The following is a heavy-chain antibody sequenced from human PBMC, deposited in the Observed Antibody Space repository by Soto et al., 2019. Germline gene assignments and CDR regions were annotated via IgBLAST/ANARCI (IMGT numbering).Heavy chain of an antibody. Sequence: NPSETLSLTCTVSGGSISSYYWSWIRQPPGKGLEWVGYTYYSGSTNYNPSLKSRVTISVDTSKNQFSLKLSSVTAADTAVYYCVREWGYCSGGSCSPLFDPWGQGTLVTVSS. D-gene: IGHD2-15*01. J-gene: IGHJ5*02. CDR3: VREWGYCSGGSCSPLFDP. CDR1: GGSISSYY. V-gene: IGHV4-59*01. CDR2: TYYSGST.